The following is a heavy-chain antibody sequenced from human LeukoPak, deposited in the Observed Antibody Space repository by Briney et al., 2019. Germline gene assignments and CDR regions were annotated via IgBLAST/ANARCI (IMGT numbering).Heavy chain of an antibody. CDR1: GYTFTSYD. J-gene: IGHJ4*02. CDR3: ARGLRFLEWLLSP. Sequence: ASVKVSCRASGYTFTSYDINWVRRAPGQGLEWMGWINPNSGGTNYAQKFQGRVTMTRDTSISTAYMELSRLRSDDTAVYYCARGLRFLEWLLSPWGQGTLVTVSS. CDR2: INPNSGGT. D-gene: IGHD3-3*01. V-gene: IGHV1-2*02.